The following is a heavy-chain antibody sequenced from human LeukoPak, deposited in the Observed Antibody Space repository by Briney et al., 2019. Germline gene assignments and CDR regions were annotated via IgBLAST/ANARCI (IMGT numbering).Heavy chain of an antibody. D-gene: IGHD6-19*01. CDR3: ARVGAVAGPDY. V-gene: IGHV1-69*13. CDR2: IIPIFGTA. J-gene: IGHJ4*02. CDR1: GGTFSSYA. Sequence: GASVEVSCKASGGTFSSYAISWVRQAPGQGLEWMGGIIPIFGTANCAQKFQGRVTITADESTSTAYMELSSLRSEDTAVYYCARVGAVAGPDYWGQGTLVTVSS.